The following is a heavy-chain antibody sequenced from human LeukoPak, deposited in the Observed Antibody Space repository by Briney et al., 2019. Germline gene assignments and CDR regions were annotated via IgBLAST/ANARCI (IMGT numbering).Heavy chain of an antibody. D-gene: IGHD6-13*01. V-gene: IGHV4-38-2*01. J-gene: IGHJ4*02. Sequence: SETLSLTCDVSGYSISSGYYWGWIRQLPGKGLEWIGSVYNSVSTYYNPSLKSRVTISVDTSKNQVSLKLTSVTAADTAVYYCARNATSSDVIVAPARGYFDYWGQGILVTVSS. CDR2: VYNSVST. CDR1: GYSISSGYY. CDR3: ARNATSSDVIVAPARGYFDY.